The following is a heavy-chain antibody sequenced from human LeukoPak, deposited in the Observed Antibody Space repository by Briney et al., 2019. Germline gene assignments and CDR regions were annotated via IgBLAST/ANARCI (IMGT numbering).Heavy chain of an antibody. CDR1: GGSINNYY. CDR2: IYYNGNT. J-gene: IGHJ2*01. V-gene: IGHV4-59*01. CDR3: ASRGDGYSYFDWYFDL. Sequence: SETLSLTCTVSGGSINNYYWSWIRQPPGKGLEWIAYIYYNGNTNYNPSLKSRITISADTSKNQFSLKLSSVTAADTAVYYCASRGDGYSYFDWYFDLWGRGTLVTASS. D-gene: IGHD5-24*01.